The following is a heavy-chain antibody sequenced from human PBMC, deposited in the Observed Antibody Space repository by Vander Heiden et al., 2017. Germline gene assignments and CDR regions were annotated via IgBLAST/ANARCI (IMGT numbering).Heavy chain of an antibody. CDR3: ARDPIWAGGYPEYYYYGMDV. D-gene: IGHD3-22*01. J-gene: IGHJ6*02. Sequence: QVQLVQSGAEVKKPGASVKVSCKASGYPFTSYGISWVRQAPGQGLEWMGWISAYNGNTNYAQKLQGRVTMTTDTSTSTAYMELRSLRSDDTAVYYGARDPIWAGGYPEYYYYGMDVWGQGTTVTVSS. CDR1: GYPFTSYG. V-gene: IGHV1-18*01. CDR2: ISAYNGNT.